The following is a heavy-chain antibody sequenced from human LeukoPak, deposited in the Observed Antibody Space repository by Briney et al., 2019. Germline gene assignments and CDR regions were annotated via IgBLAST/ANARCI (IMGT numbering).Heavy chain of an antibody. CDR1: GGSISSYY. CDR3: ARDSEFYDGSNYTYYFDL. J-gene: IGHJ4*02. Sequence: SETLSLTCTVSGGSISSYYWSWVRQPAGKGLEWIGRIYASGNTNYNPSLKGRVTMTVDTSKNQFSLNLSSVTAADTAVYYCARDSEFYDGSNYTYYFDLWGQGTLVTVSS. V-gene: IGHV4-4*07. CDR2: IYASGNT. D-gene: IGHD5-24*01.